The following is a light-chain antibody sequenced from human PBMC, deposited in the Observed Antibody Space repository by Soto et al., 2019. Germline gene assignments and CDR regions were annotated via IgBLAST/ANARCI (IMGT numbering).Light chain of an antibody. CDR2: GNT. J-gene: IGLJ3*02. V-gene: IGLV1-40*01. Sequence: QPVLTQPPSVSGAPGQRVTISCTGSSSNIGAGYDVHWYQQLPGTAPKLVIYGNTNRPSGVPDRFSGSKSGTSASLAITGLQAEDEADYYCQSYDTSLSASVFGGGTKLTVL. CDR1: SSNIGAGYD. CDR3: QSYDTSLSASV.